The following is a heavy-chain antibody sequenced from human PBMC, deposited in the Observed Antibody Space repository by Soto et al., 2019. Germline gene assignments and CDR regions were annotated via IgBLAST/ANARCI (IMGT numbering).Heavy chain of an antibody. CDR1: GGSFSGYY. Sequence: SETLSLTCAVYGGSFSGYYWSWIRQPPGKGLEWIGEINHSGSTNYNPSLKSRVTISVDTSKNQFSLKLSSVTAADTAVYYCARRSRDDILTGYFYMDVWGKGTTVTVSS. V-gene: IGHV4-34*01. J-gene: IGHJ6*03. D-gene: IGHD3-9*01. CDR3: ARRSRDDILTGYFYMDV. CDR2: INHSGST.